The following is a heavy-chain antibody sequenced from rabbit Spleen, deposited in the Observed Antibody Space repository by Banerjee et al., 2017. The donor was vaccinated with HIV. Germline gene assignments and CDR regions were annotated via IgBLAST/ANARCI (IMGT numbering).Heavy chain of an antibody. Sequence: QEQLEESGGDLVKPGASLTLTCTASGFSFSSSYYMCWVRQAPGKGLEWIACIAGGTSAFTYSATWAKGRFTCSKTSSTTVTLQMTSLTAADTATYFCARDAGSSFSSYGMALWGPGTLVTVS. J-gene: IGHJ6*01. CDR3: ARDAGSSFSSYGMAL. CDR1: GFSFSSSYY. V-gene: IGHV1S45*01. D-gene: IGHD8-1*01. CDR2: IAGGTSAFT.